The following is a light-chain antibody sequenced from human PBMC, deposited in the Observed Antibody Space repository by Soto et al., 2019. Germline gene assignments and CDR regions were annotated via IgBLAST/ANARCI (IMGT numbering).Light chain of an antibody. CDR2: DVS. J-gene: IGLJ2*01. CDR1: SSDVGGYNY. V-gene: IGLV2-14*01. CDR3: SSYTSSSTLV. Sequence: QSALTQPASVSGSPGQSITISCTGTSSDVGGYNYVSWYQQHSGKAPKVMIYDVSNQPSGVSNRFSGSKSGNTASLTISGLQAEDEADYYCSSYTSSSTLVFGGGTKLTVL.